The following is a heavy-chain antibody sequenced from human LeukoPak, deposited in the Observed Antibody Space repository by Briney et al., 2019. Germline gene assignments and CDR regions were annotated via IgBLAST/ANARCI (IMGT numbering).Heavy chain of an antibody. CDR1: GFIFSSHS. J-gene: IGHJ4*02. CDR3: ARVRDGYTRCFDS. Sequence: PGGSLRLSCAASGFIFSSHSMNWVRQAPGKGLEWVANIKEDGSEKYYVDSVKGQFTISRDNAKNSLYLQMNSLRAEDTAVYFCARVRDGYTRCFDSWGQGTLVTVSS. D-gene: IGHD5-24*01. CDR2: IKEDGSEK. V-gene: IGHV3-7*05.